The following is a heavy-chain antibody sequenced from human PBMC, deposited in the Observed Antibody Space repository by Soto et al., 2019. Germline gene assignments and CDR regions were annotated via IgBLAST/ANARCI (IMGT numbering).Heavy chain of an antibody. CDR1: GFTFSNAW. V-gene: IGHV3-15*01. CDR2: IKSKTDGGTT. CDR3: TTEIAVGATTVDY. J-gene: IGHJ4*02. D-gene: IGHD1-26*01. Sequence: EVQLVESGGGLVKPGGSLRLSCAASGFTFSNAWMSWVRQAPGKGLEWVGRIKSKTDGGTTDYAAPVKGSFTISRDDSNNTLYLQMNSLKTEDTAVYYCTTEIAVGATTVDYWGQGTLVTVSS.